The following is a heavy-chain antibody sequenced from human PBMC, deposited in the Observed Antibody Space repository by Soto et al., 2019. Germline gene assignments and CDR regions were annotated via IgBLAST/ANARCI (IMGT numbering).Heavy chain of an antibody. D-gene: IGHD6-13*01. Sequence: QITLKESGPTLVKPTQTLTLTCTFSGFSLSTSGVGVGWIRQPPGKALEWLALIYWDDDKRYSPSLKSRLTIPTDTSKNQVVLTMTNMDPVDTATYYCAPEIAAAGTESYYYWGQGTLVTVSS. CDR3: APEIAAAGTESYYY. CDR1: GFSLSTSGVG. CDR2: IYWDDDK. J-gene: IGHJ4*02. V-gene: IGHV2-5*02.